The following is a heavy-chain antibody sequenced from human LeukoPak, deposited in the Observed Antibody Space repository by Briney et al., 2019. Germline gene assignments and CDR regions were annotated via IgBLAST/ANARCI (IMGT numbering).Heavy chain of an antibody. J-gene: IGHJ4*02. Sequence: PSETLSLTCTVSGGSISDYYWSWIRQPPGKGLEFIGYIYYSGSTNYSPSLKSRVTISVDTSKNQFSLKLSSVTAADTAVYYCARGNVRDTVTTQYYFDYWGQGTLVTVSS. D-gene: IGHD4-17*01. CDR1: GGSISDYY. V-gene: IGHV4-59*12. CDR2: IYYSGST. CDR3: ARGNVRDTVTTQYYFDY.